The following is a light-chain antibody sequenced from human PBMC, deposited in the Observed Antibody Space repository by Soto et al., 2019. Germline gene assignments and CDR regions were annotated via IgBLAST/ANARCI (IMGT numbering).Light chain of an antibody. CDR2: GNT. CDR1: SSNIGAGYD. V-gene: IGLV1-40*01. CDR3: QSYDSSLSAWL. J-gene: IGLJ3*02. Sequence: QSVLTQPPSVSGAPGQRVTISCTASSSNIGAGYDVHWYQQLPGTAPKLLIYGNTNRPSGVPDRFSGSKSGTSASLAITGLQAEDEADYSCQSYDSSLSAWLFGGGTKLTVL.